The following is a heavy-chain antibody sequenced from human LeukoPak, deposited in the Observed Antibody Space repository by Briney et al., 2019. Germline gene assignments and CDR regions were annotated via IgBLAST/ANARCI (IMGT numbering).Heavy chain of an antibody. V-gene: IGHV1-2*02. Sequence: ASVKVSCRASGYTFTGYYMHWVRQAPGQGLEWMGWINPNSGGTNYAQKFQGRVTMTRDTSISTAYTELSRLRSDDTAVYYCARDIVVVPAASVEDYWGQGTLVTVSS. CDR3: ARDIVVVPAASVEDY. CDR1: GYTFTGYY. J-gene: IGHJ4*02. CDR2: INPNSGGT. D-gene: IGHD2-2*01.